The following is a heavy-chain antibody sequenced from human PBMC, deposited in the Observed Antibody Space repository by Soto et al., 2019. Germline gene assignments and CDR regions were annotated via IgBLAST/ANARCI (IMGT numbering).Heavy chain of an antibody. Sequence: PGGSLRLSCAASGFTLSSYAMSWVRRAPGKGLEWVSGISASGVTTYYADSVKGRFTISRDTSKNTLYLQMNSLRAEDTAIYYCAKAPGVPKWFDPWGQGTLVTVSS. CDR3: AKAPGVPKWFDP. CDR1: GFTLSSYA. J-gene: IGHJ5*02. V-gene: IGHV3-23*01. CDR2: ISASGVTT.